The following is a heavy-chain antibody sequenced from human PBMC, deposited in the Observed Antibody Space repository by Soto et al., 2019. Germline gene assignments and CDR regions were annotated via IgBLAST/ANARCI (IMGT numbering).Heavy chain of an antibody. CDR2: ISASGDNT. CDR1: GITFSNCA. Sequence: PGGSLTLSCAVSGITFSNCAMSWVRQAPGKRLEWVSAISASGDNTYYVDSAQGRFTVSRDNSKSTLYLQMNSLGAEDTAVYYCATDLDQDYGWYELCDYWGQGTLVTVSS. J-gene: IGHJ4*02. D-gene: IGHD6-19*01. V-gene: IGHV3-23*01. CDR3: ATDLDQDYGWYELCDY.